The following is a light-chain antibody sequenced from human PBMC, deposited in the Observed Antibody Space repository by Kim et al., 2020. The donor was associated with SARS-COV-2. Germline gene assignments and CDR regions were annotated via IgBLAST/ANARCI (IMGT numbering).Light chain of an antibody. CDR1: SGSIGSNH. V-gene: IGLV6-57*01. CDR3: QTYDNDVHWV. J-gene: IGLJ3*02. CDR2: EDD. Sequence: KTVTISCTRSSGSIGSNHVQWYQQRPGRSPTIVIYEDDRRPSGVPDRFSGSIDSSSNSASLTISGLKAEDEADYYCQTYDNDVHWVFGGGTQLTVL.